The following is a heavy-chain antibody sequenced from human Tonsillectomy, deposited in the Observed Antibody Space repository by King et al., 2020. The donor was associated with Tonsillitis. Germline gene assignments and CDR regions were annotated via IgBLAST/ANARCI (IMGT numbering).Heavy chain of an antibody. V-gene: IGHV4-59*08. Sequence: VQLQESGPGQVKPAETLSLTCTVSGGSIRTDYWSWIRPTPGKGLEWVGNIYYTGNTKYNPSLKSRVTIPIDTSKKEYSLNLRSVIAADTAVYYCARHSGVCVDGVGQEAHFFDWGQGTLVTVSS. CDR1: GGSIRTDY. J-gene: IGHJ4*02. CDR2: IYYTGNT. CDR3: ARHSGVCVDGVGQEAHFFD. D-gene: IGHD2-8*01.